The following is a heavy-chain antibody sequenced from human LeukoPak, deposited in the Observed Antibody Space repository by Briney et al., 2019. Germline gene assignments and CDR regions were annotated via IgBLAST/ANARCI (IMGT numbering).Heavy chain of an antibody. J-gene: IGHJ4*02. D-gene: IGHD1-26*01. Sequence: PSETLSLTCTVSGGSVSSGSYYWTWIRQPPGKGLEWIGYIYSSGVTNYNPSLKSRVTISLDTSKNHFSLELNSVTAADTAVYYCARDPGRNSGSYYPFDYWGQGALVAVSS. V-gene: IGHV4-61*03. CDR3: ARDPGRNSGSYYPFDY. CDR2: IYSSGVT. CDR1: GGSVSSGSYY.